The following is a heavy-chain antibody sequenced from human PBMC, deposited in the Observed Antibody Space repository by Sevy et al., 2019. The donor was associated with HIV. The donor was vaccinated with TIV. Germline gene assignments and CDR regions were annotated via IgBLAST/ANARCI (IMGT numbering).Heavy chain of an antibody. Sequence: GGSLRLSCVASKFPFRSNGFHWVRQPPGKGLEWLSYINFDGSDRKYADSVKGRFTVSRHNSKNTLYLQMNSLRAEDTAVYYCAKDLRVVIPAAMQPADLWGQGTLVTVSS. CDR2: INFDGSDR. J-gene: IGHJ5*02. V-gene: IGHV3-30*02. D-gene: IGHD2-2*01. CDR1: KFPFRSNG. CDR3: AKDLRVVIPAAMQPADL.